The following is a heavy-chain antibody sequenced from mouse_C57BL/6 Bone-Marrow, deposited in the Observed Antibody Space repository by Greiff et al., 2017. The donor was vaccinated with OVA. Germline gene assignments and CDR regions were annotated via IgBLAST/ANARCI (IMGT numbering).Heavy chain of an antibody. Sequence: QVQLQQSDAELVKPGASVKISCKVSGYTFTDHTIHWMKQRPEQGLEWIGYIYPRDGSTKYNEKFKGKATLTADKSSSTAYMQLNSLTSEDSAVYFCARWGTVVAYYYAMDYWGQGTSVTVSS. V-gene: IGHV1-78*01. CDR2: IYPRDGST. CDR3: ARWGTVVAYYYAMDY. D-gene: IGHD1-1*01. CDR1: GYTFTDHT. J-gene: IGHJ4*01.